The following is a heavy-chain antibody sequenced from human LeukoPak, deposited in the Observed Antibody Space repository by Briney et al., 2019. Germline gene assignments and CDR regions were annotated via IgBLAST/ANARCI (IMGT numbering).Heavy chain of an antibody. V-gene: IGHV4-59*01. CDR2: IYYSGST. CDR3: ARVVAAAGTGWFDP. D-gene: IGHD6-13*01. J-gene: IGHJ5*02. Sequence: SETLSLTCTVSGGSISSYYWSWIRQPPGKGLEWIGYIYYSGSTNYNPSLKSRVTISVDTSKNQFSLKLSSVTAADTAVYYCARVVAAAGTGWFDPWGQGTLVILSS. CDR1: GGSISSYY.